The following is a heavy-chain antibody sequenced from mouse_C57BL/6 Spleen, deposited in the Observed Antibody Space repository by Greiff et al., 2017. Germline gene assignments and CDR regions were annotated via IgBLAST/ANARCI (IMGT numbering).Heavy chain of an antibody. CDR1: GYAFSSYW. CDR3: ARREFYYDGSIYLVYFDY. CDR2: IYPGDGDP. J-gene: IGHJ2*01. Sequence: QVQLQQSGAELVKPGASVKISCKASGYAFSSYWMNWVKQRPGKGLEWIGQIYPGDGDPNYNGKFKGKATLTADKSSSIACMQLSSLTSEDSTVYCCARREFYYDGSIYLVYFDYWGQGTTLTVSS. V-gene: IGHV1-80*01. D-gene: IGHD1-1*01.